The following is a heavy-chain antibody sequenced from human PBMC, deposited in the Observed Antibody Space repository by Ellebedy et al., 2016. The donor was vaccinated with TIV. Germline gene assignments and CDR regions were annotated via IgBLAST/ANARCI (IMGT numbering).Heavy chain of an antibody. CDR3: ASTVTFYDGMDV. Sequence: GESLKISCAASGFTFSSYSMNWVRQAPGKGLEWVSSISSSSSYIYYADSLKGRFTISRDNAKNSLYLQMNSLRAEDTAVYYCASTVTFYDGMDVWGQGTTVTVSS. V-gene: IGHV3-21*01. J-gene: IGHJ6*02. D-gene: IGHD4-11*01. CDR2: ISSSSSYI. CDR1: GFTFSSYS.